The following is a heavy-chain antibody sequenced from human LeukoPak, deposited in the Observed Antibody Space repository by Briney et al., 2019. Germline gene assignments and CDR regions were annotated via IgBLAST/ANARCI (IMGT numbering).Heavy chain of an antibody. D-gene: IGHD3-22*01. V-gene: IGHV4-39*07. CDR1: GGSISSSSYY. Sequence: SETLSLTCTVSGGSISSSSYYWAWIRQPPGKGLEWIGSIHYSGSTYYNPSLQSRVTISIDTSKNQFSLKLTSVTAADTAVYYCAREAGSYDSSGYYSLYYSFDYWGQGTLVTVSS. CDR3: AREAGSYDSSGYYSLYYSFDY. J-gene: IGHJ4*02. CDR2: IHYSGST.